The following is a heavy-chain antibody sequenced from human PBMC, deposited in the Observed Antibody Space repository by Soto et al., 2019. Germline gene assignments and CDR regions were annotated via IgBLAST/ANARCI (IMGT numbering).Heavy chain of an antibody. CDR2: IIPIFGTA. J-gene: IGHJ4*02. Sequence: QVQLVQSGAGVKKPGSSVKVSCKASGGTFSSYAISWVRQAPGQGLEWMGGIIPIFGTANYAQKFQGRVTITADESTSTAYMELSSLRSEDTAVYYCARVPGIAAAGSLYYFDYWGQGTLVTVSS. CDR3: ARVPGIAAAGSLYYFDY. D-gene: IGHD6-13*01. CDR1: GGTFSSYA. V-gene: IGHV1-69*01.